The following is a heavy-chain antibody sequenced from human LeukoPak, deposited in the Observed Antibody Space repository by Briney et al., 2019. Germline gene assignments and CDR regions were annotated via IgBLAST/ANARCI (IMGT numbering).Heavy chain of an antibody. V-gene: IGHV3-30*03. CDR3: ATLTWHRGPFDY. CDR2: ISYDGSNK. CDR1: KFTSSSYG. J-gene: IGHJ4*02. Sequence: GGSLRLSCAASKFTSSSYGMHWVRQAPGKGLEWVAVISYDGSNKYYADSVRGRFTISRDNSKNTLYLQMNSLRSEDTAVYYCATLTWHRGPFDYWGQGTLVTVSS. D-gene: IGHD1-14*01.